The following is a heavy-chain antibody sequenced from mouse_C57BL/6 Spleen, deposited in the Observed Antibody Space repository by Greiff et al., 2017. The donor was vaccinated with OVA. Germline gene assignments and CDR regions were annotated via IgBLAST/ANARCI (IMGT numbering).Heavy chain of an antibody. CDR2: INPSNGGT. CDR3: TRVKRIDYDFDY. CDR1: GYTFTSYW. Sequence: QVQLQQPGTELVKPGASVKLSCKASGYTFTSYWMHWVKQRPGQGLEWIGNINPSNGGTNYNEKFKSKATLTVDKSSSTAYMQLSSLTSEDSAVXYGTRVKRIDYDFDYWGQGTTLTVSS. V-gene: IGHV1-53*01. J-gene: IGHJ2*01. D-gene: IGHD2-4*01.